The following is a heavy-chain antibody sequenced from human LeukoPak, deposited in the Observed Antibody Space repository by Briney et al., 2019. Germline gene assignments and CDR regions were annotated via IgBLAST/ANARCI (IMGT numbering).Heavy chain of an antibody. CDR3: ARRGYYDSSGYPY. D-gene: IGHD3-22*01. Sequence: GESLKISCKGSGYRFTTYWIGWVRQMPGKGLEWMGIIYPGDSDTRYSPSFQGQVTISADKSISTAYLQWSSLKASDTAMYYCARRGYYDSSGYPYWGQGTLVTVSS. J-gene: IGHJ4*02. V-gene: IGHV5-51*01. CDR1: GYRFTTYW. CDR2: IYPGDSDT.